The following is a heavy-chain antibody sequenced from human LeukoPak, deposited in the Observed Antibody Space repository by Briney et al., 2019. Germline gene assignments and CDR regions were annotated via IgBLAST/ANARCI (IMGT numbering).Heavy chain of an antibody. V-gene: IGHV3-30*18. CDR2: ISYDGSNK. J-gene: IGHJ4*02. Sequence: QPGRSLRLSCAASGLTFSSYGMHWVRQAPGKGLEWVAGISYDGSNKYYAESVKGRLTISRDNSKNTLYLQMSSLRAEDTAVYYCVKDGGYHGSGSSYYFDYWGQGTLVTVSS. D-gene: IGHD3-10*01. CDR3: VKDGGYHGSGSSYYFDY. CDR1: GLTFSSYG.